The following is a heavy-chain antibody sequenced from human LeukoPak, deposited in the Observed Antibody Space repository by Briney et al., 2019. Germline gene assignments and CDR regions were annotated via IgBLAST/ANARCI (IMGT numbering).Heavy chain of an antibody. Sequence: GESLKISCKGSGYSFTSYWIGWVRQMPGKGLEWTGIIYPGDSDTRYSPSFQGQVTISADKSISTAYLQWSSLKASDTAMYYCARQLRFLEWLSAPDDAFDIWGQGTMVTVSS. CDR1: GYSFTSYW. V-gene: IGHV5-51*01. D-gene: IGHD3-3*01. CDR3: ARQLRFLEWLSAPDDAFDI. J-gene: IGHJ3*02. CDR2: IYPGDSDT.